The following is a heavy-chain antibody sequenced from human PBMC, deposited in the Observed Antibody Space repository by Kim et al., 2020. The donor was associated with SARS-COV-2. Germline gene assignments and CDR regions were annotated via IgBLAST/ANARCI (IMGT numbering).Heavy chain of an antibody. V-gene: IGHV3-23*01. J-gene: IGHJ4*01. CDR1: GFTFKNNA. D-gene: IGHD2-15*01. Sequence: GGSLRLSCAGSGFTFKNNAMSWVRQAPGKGLEWVSGISGPGGTTFYADSVRGRFTVSRDNSKNTLYLQMNSLRAEDTAVYYCAKYCGSFRCYRGLDYLG. CDR2: ISGPGGTT. CDR3: AKYCGSFRCYRGLDY.